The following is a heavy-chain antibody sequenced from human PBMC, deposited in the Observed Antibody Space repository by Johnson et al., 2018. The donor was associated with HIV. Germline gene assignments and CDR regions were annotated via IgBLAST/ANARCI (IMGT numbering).Heavy chain of an antibody. CDR3: ARALGGSGLADAFDI. J-gene: IGHJ3*02. CDR2: ISYDGSNK. V-gene: IGHV3-30*14. CDR1: GFTFSSYA. D-gene: IGHD3-10*01. Sequence: QVQLVESGGGVVQPGRSLRLSCAASGFTFSSYAMHWVRQAPGKGLEWVAVISYDGSNKYYADSVKGRFTISRDNAKNTLYLQMNSLRAEDTAVYYCARALGGSGLADAFDIWGQGTMVIVSS.